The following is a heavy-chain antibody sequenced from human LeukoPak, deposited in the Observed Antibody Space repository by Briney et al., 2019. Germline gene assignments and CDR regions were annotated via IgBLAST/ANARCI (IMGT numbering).Heavy chain of an antibody. Sequence: TGGSLRLSCADSGFTFSSYWMYCVRQAPGKGLVWISRINSDGSTTNYADSVKGRFTISRDNAKNTLYLQMNSLRAEDTAMYYCARGSAVTGVHWGQGTLVTVSS. CDR1: GFTFSSYW. CDR3: ARGSAVTGVH. D-gene: IGHD1-14*01. V-gene: IGHV3-74*01. CDR2: INSDGSTT. J-gene: IGHJ4*02.